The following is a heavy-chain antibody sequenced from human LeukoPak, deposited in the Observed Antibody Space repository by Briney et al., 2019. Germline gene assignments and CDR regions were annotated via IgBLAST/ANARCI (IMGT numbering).Heavy chain of an antibody. CDR3: ERISIGGYGDYYYDMDV. D-gene: IGHD4-17*01. J-gene: IGHJ6*04. CDR2: IIPIFGTA. V-gene: IGHV1-69*06. CDR1: GGTFSSYA. Sequence: SVKVSCKASGGTFSSYAISWVRQAPGQGLEWMGGIIPIFGTANYAQKFQGRVTITADKSTSTAYMELSSLRSEDTAVYYCERISIGGYGDYYYDMDVWGKGTTVTVSS.